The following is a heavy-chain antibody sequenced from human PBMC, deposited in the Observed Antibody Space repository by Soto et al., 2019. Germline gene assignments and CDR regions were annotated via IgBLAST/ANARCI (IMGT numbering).Heavy chain of an antibody. CDR2: ISGSGGST. CDR1: GFTFSSYA. Sequence: GGSLRLSCAASGFTFSSYAMSWVRQAPGKGLEWVSAISGSGGSTYYADSVKGRFTISRDNSKNTLYLQMNSLRAEDTAVYYCAKDGPFYCTNGVCYTQPNDYWGQGTLVTVSS. V-gene: IGHV3-23*01. J-gene: IGHJ4*02. D-gene: IGHD2-8*01. CDR3: AKDGPFYCTNGVCYTQPNDY.